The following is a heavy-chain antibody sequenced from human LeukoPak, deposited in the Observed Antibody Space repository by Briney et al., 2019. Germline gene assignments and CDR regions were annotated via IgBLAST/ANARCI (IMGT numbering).Heavy chain of an antibody. CDR3: ARNYGDYERYFDY. CDR1: GGSITYYY. CDR2: IYYSGST. D-gene: IGHD4-17*01. Sequence: PSETLSLTCTVSGGSITYYYWSWIRQPPGKGPEWIGYIYYSGSTNYNPSLKSRVTISVDTSKNQFSLKLSSVTAADTAVYYCARNYGDYERYFDYWGQGTLVTVSS. J-gene: IGHJ4*02. V-gene: IGHV4-59*01.